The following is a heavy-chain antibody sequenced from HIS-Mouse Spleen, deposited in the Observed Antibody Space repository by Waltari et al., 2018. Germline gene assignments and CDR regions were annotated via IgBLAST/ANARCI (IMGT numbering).Heavy chain of an antibody. CDR1: GGSISSSSYY. CDR2: IDYSGST. V-gene: IGHV4-39*01. CDR3: ARRRGWFDY. D-gene: IGHD6-19*01. J-gene: IGHJ4*02. Sequence: QLQLQESCPGLVKPSETLSLTCTVSGGSISSSSYYWGWIRQPPGKGLEWIGSIDYSGSTYYNPSLKSRVTISVDTSKNQFSLKLSSVTAADTAVYYCARRRGWFDYWGQGTLVTVSS.